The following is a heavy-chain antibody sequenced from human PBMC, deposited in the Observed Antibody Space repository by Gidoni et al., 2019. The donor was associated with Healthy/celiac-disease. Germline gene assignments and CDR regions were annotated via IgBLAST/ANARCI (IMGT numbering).Heavy chain of an antibody. D-gene: IGHD3-22*01. CDR3: ARGKGMIVHRFDP. J-gene: IGHJ5*02. CDR1: GGSFSGYY. CDR2: INHSGST. V-gene: IGHV4-34*01. Sequence: QVQLQQWGAGLLKPSTTLSLTCAVYGGSFSGYYWSWIRQPPGKGLEWIGEINHSGSTNYHPSLKSRVTISVDTSKNQFSLKLSSVTAADTAVYYCARGKGMIVHRFDPWGQGTLVTVSS.